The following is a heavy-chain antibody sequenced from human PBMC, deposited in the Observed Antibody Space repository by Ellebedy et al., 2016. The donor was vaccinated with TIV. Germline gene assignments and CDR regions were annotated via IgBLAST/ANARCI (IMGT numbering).Heavy chain of an antibody. Sequence: GGSLRLSCAASGFTFSGYWMGWVRQAPGKGLEWVASIKQDGSEKLYVDSVRGRFTISRDNANNSLYLQMSSLRAEDTAVYYCAKDRNNYGGAPYNGLDIWGQGTTVTVSS. D-gene: IGHD1/OR15-1a*01. V-gene: IGHV3-7*01. J-gene: IGHJ6*02. CDR3: AKDRNNYGGAPYNGLDI. CDR2: IKQDGSEK. CDR1: GFTFSGYW.